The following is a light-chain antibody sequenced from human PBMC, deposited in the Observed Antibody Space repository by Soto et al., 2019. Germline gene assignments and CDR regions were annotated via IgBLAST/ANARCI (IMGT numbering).Light chain of an antibody. V-gene: IGKV3-20*01. CDR2: SAS. CDR1: QSVSSNY. J-gene: IGKJ1*01. Sequence: EVMLTQSPGTLSLSPGERATLSCRASQSVSSNYLAWYQQKSGQAPRLLIYSASNRATGIPDRFSGSGSGTDFTLTIRRLEPEDFAVYYCQQYDTSPRTFGQGTKVEFK. CDR3: QQYDTSPRT.